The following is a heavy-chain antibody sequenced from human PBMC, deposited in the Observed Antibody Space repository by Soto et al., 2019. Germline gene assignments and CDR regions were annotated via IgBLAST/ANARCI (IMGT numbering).Heavy chain of an antibody. CDR1: GYSFTSYW. V-gene: IGHV5-51*01. CDR2: IYPGDSDT. J-gene: IGHJ3*02. Sequence: GESLKISCKGSGYSFTSYWIGWVRQMPGKGLEWMGIIYPGDSDTRYSPSLQGQVTISADKSISTAYLQWSSLKASDTAMYYCACFEGSGWYLGAFDIRGQGTMVTVSS. D-gene: IGHD6-19*01. CDR3: ACFEGSGWYLGAFDI.